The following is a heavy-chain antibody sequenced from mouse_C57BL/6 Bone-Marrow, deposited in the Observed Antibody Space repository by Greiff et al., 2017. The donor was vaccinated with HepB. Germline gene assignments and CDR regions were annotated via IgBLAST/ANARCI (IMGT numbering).Heavy chain of an antibody. CDR3: AGERGSDFDY. Sequence: EVHLVESGGGLVKPGGSLKLSCAASGFTFSDYGMHWVRQAPEKGLEWVAYISSGSSTIYYADTVKGRFTISRDNAKNTLFLQMTSLRSEDTAMYYCAGERGSDFDYWGQGTTLTVSS. V-gene: IGHV5-17*01. CDR1: GFTFSDYG. CDR2: ISSGSSTI. D-gene: IGHD1-3*01. J-gene: IGHJ2*01.